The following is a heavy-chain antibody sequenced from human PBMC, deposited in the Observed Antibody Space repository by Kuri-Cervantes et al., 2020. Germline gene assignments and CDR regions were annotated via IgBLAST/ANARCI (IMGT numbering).Heavy chain of an antibody. V-gene: IGHV1-69*13. CDR1: GGTFSSYA. J-gene: IGHJ3*02. Sequence: PSVKVSCKASGGTFSSYAISWVRQAPGQGLEWMGGIIPIFGTANYAQKFQGRVTITADESTSTAYMELRSLRSDDTAVYYCARPENGKDDAFDIRGQGTMVTVSS. CDR2: IIPIFGTA. CDR3: ARPENGKDDAFDI.